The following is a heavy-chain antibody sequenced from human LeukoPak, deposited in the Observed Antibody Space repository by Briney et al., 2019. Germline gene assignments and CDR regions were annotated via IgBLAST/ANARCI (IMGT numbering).Heavy chain of an antibody. CDR3: AKDERPGIAAAGTGTYFDY. D-gene: IGHD6-13*01. J-gene: IGHJ4*02. V-gene: IGHV3-30*02. Sequence: PGRSLRLSCAASGFTFSSYGMHWVRQAPGKGLEWVAFIRYDGSNKYYADSVKGRFTTSRDNSKNTLYLQMNSLRAEDTAVYYCAKDERPGIAAAGTGTYFDYWGQGTLVTVSS. CDR1: GFTFSSYG. CDR2: IRYDGSNK.